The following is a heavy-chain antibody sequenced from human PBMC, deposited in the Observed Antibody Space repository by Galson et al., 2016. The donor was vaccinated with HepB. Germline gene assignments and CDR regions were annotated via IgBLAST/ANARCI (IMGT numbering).Heavy chain of an antibody. J-gene: IGHJ4*02. CDR1: GGSVSSDSYY. CDR3: ARGQSISYDL. CDR2: IYYHGGT. V-gene: IGHV4-61*01. D-gene: IGHD3-3*01. Sequence: SETLSLTCSVSGGSVSSDSYYWNWIRQPPGKGLEWIGYIYYHGGTNYNPSLKSRVTLSVDTSKNQFSLHLSSVTAADAALYFCARGQSISYDLWGQGTLVTVSS.